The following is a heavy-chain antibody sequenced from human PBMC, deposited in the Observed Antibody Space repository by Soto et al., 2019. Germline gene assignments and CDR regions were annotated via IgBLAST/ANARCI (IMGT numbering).Heavy chain of an antibody. CDR3: AIMWFGELPPCRRSDAFDI. V-gene: IGHV1-18*01. Sequence: EASVKVSCKASGYTFTSYGISWVRQAPGQGLEWMGWISAYNGNTNYAQKLQGRVTMTTDTSTSTAYMELRSLRSDDTAVYYCAIMWFGELPPCRRSDAFDIWGQGTMVTVSS. CDR2: ISAYNGNT. CDR1: GYTFTSYG. J-gene: IGHJ3*02. D-gene: IGHD3-10*01.